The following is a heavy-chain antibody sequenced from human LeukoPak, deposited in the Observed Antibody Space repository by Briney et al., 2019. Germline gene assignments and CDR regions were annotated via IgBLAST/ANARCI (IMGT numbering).Heavy chain of an antibody. Sequence: ASVKVSCKASGYTFTSYDINWVRQATGQGLEWMGWMNPNSGNTGYAQKFQGRVTITRSTSISTAYMELSSLRSEDTAVYYCARDRRLRFLEWLSDLYYFDYWGQGTLVTVSS. CDR1: GYTFTSYD. J-gene: IGHJ4*02. D-gene: IGHD3-3*01. CDR2: MNPNSGNT. CDR3: ARDRRLRFLEWLSDLYYFDY. V-gene: IGHV1-8*03.